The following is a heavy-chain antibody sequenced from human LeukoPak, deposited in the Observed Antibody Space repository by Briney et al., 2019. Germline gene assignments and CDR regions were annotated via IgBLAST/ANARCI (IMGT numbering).Heavy chain of an antibody. J-gene: IGHJ2*01. CDR3: AILRSDSSGYPYWCFDL. D-gene: IGHD3-22*01. Sequence: SVKVSCKASGGTFSSYAISWVRQAPGQGLEWMGGIIPIFGTANYAQKFQGRVTITTDESTSTAYMELSSLRSEDTAVYYCAILRSDSSGYPYWCFDLWGRGTLVTVSS. V-gene: IGHV1-69*05. CDR2: IIPIFGTA. CDR1: GGTFSSYA.